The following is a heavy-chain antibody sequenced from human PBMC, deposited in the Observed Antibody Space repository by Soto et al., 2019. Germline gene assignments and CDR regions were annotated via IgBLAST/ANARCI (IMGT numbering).Heavy chain of an antibody. CDR1: GYSFTSYW. CDR3: ARLQAEAGDKVLTFDH. Sequence: GESLKISCKGSGYSFTSYWISWVRQMPGKGLEWMGRIDPSDSYTNYSPSFQGHVTISADKSISTAYLQWSSLKASDTAMYYCARLQAEAGDKVLTFDHWGQGALVTVSS. J-gene: IGHJ4*02. D-gene: IGHD6-13*01. V-gene: IGHV5-10-1*01. CDR2: IDPSDSYT.